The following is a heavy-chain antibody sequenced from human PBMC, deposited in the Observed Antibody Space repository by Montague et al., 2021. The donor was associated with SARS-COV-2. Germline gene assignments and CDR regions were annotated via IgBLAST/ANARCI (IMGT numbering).Heavy chain of an antibody. CDR3: ATLPSSITIFGVVQGYYFDD. J-gene: IGHJ4*02. V-gene: IGHV4-34*01. Sequence: SETLSLTCAVYGGSFSGYYWSWIRQPPGKGLEWIGFKYYSGSTYYNPTLKSRVTISVDTSKNQFSLKLSSVTAAGTAVYYCATLPSSITIFGVVQGYYFDDWAREPWSPSPQ. D-gene: IGHD3-3*01. CDR1: GGSFSGYY. CDR2: KYYSGST.